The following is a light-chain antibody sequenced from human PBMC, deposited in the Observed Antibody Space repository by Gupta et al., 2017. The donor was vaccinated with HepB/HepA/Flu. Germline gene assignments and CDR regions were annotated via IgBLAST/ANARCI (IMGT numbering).Light chain of an antibody. CDR3: HHAGSSPYT. CDR1: QSVSSTY. CDR2: SSS. J-gene: IGKJ2*01. V-gene: IGKV3-20*01. Sequence: EIVLTQSPGTLSLSPGERATLSCRAGQSVSSTYLAWYQQKPGQAPRLVIYSSSSRATGFPDRFSGSGSGTEFTLTISRLEPEDFAVYYCHHAGSSPYTFGQGTKMEIK.